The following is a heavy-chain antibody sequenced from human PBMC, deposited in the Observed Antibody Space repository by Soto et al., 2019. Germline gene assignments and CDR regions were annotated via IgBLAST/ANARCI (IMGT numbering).Heavy chain of an antibody. D-gene: IGHD1-1*01. Sequence: ASVKVSCKASGYTFTSYDINWVRQATGQGLEWMGWMNPNSGNTGYAQKFQGRVTMTRNTSISTAYMELSSLRSEDTAVYYCARGTRRKGQNWSSPRYYYYYYMDVWGKGTTVTVSS. CDR2: MNPNSGNT. J-gene: IGHJ6*03. CDR1: GYTFTSYD. CDR3: ARGTRRKGQNWSSPRYYYYYYMDV. V-gene: IGHV1-8*01.